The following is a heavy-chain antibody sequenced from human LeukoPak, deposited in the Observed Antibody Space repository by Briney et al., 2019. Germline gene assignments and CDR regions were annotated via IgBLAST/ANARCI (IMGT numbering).Heavy chain of an antibody. D-gene: IGHD5-18*01. V-gene: IGHV3-21*04. CDR3: ARERGYSYGPFDY. J-gene: IGHJ4*02. Sequence: GGSLSLSCAASGFTFSSNSMNRVRQAPGKGLEWGSSISSSSSYIYYADSVKGRFTISRDNAKNSLYLQMNSLRAEDTALYYCARERGYSYGPFDYWGQGTLVTVSS. CDR1: GFTFSSNS. CDR2: ISSSSSYI.